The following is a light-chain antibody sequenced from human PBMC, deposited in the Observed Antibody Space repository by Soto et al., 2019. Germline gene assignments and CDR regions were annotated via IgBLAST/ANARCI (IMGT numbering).Light chain of an antibody. Sequence: DIVMTQSPDSLAVSLGERATINCKSSQSVLYRSNNKNYLAWYQQKPGQPPKLLIYWASTRESGVPDRFSGSGSGTDFTLTISSLQAEDVAVYYCQQYYNTPLTFGGGTKVEIK. CDR2: WAS. CDR1: QSVLYRSNNKNY. J-gene: IGKJ4*01. CDR3: QQYYNTPLT. V-gene: IGKV4-1*01.